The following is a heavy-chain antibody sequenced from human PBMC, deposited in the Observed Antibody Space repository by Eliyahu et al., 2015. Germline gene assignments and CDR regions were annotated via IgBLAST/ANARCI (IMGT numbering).Heavy chain of an antibody. V-gene: IGHV3-30*18. J-gene: IGHJ4*02. CDR2: ISYDGSNK. CDR3: AKDGGYDSSGYLDY. D-gene: IGHD3-22*01. Sequence: QVQLVESGGGVVQPGRSLRLSCXASGFXFSSYGMHWVRQAPGKGLEWVAVISYDGSNKYYADSVKGRFTISRDNSKNTLYLQMNSLRAEDTAVYYCAKDGGYDSSGYLDYWGQGTLVTVSS. CDR1: GFXFSSYG.